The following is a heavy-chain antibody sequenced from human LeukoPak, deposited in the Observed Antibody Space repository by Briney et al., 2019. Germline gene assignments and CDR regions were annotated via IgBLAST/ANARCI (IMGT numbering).Heavy chain of an antibody. CDR3: ARDRAKGYCSGGSCVSENYYYGMDV. J-gene: IGHJ6*04. CDR2: ISSSGSTI. D-gene: IGHD2-15*01. V-gene: IGHV3-48*03. CDR1: GFTFSSYE. Sequence: PGGSLRLSCAASGFTFSSYEMNWVRQAPGKGLEWVSYISSSGSTIYYADSVKGRFTISRDNAKNSLYLQMNSLRAEGTAVYYCARDRAKGYCSGGSCVSENYYYGMDVWGKGTTVTVSS.